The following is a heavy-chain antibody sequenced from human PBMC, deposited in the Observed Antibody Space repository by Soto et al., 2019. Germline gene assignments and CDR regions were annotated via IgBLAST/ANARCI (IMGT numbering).Heavy chain of an antibody. CDR2: IYNSGS. CDR3: AITADV. Sequence: QVQLQESGPGLVKPSETLSLTCTVSGASISGHFWSWIRQPPGKGLEWIAYIYNSGSSYNPSLKSRVTISVATSKNQLSLKLSSVIAADSAVYYCAITADVWGQGTTVTVSS. CDR1: GASISGHF. V-gene: IGHV4-59*08. J-gene: IGHJ6*02.